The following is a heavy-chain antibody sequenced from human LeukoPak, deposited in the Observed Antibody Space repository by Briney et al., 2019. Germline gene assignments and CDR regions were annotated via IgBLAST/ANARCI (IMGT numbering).Heavy chain of an antibody. D-gene: IGHD2-2*01. CDR2: INPNSGGT. CDR3: ARDRCHLKSSTSCHNNWFDP. V-gene: IGHV1-2*02. CDR1: GYTFTGYY. J-gene: IGHJ5*02. Sequence: ASVKVSCKASGYTFTGYYMHWVRQAPGQGLEWMGWINPNSGGTNYAQKFQGRVTMTRDTSISTAYMELSRLRSDDTAVYYCARDRCHLKSSTSCHNNWFDPWGQGTLVTVSS.